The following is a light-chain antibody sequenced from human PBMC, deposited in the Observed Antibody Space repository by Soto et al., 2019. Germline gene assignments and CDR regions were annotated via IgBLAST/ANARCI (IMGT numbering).Light chain of an antibody. CDR3: QQLNTYPLT. Sequence: DIQLTQSPSFLSASVGDRVTITCRASQGISSYLAWYQQKPGKAPNLLIYAASTLQSGVPSRFSGSGSGTEFTHTISSLQPEDFATYYCQQLNTYPLTFGGGTKVEIK. CDR1: QGISSY. CDR2: AAS. J-gene: IGKJ4*01. V-gene: IGKV1-9*01.